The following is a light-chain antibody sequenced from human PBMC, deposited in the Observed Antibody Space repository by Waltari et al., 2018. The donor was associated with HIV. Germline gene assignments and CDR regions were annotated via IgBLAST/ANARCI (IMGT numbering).Light chain of an antibody. Sequence: QSALSQPASVSASPGQSVAISCSGSASDIGRYNYVSWYQQHPDKTPRLILFDVNNRPSAISDRFSGSKSGTTASLTISTVETDDEADYYCASYTVNSTGVFGSGTKLTVL. J-gene: IGLJ1*01. CDR3: ASYTVNSTGV. V-gene: IGLV2-14*03. CDR2: DVN. CDR1: ASDIGRYNY.